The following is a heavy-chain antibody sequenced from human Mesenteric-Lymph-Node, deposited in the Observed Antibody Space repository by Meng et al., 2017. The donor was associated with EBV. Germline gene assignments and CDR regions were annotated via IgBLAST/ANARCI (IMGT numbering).Heavy chain of an antibody. D-gene: IGHD1-26*01. Sequence: QVRRQEPGPVLLKPSQTVSLTCAVSGGSIAVGSYWSWVRQPPGKCLELIAFSHYSGDTYYNPSLKSRLIISVDTSKDQFSLRLRSVTAADTAVYYCARRSGSYYGYFDYWGQGTLVTVSS. CDR1: GGSIAVGSY. V-gene: IGHV4-30-4*01. CDR2: SHYSGDT. CDR3: ARRSGSYYGYFDY. J-gene: IGHJ4*02.